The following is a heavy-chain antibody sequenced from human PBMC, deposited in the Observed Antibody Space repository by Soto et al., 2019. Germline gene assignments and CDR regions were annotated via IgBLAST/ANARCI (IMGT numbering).Heavy chain of an antibody. Sequence: QVHLVQSGAEVKKPGASVKVSCKGSGYGFTTYGITWVRQAPGQGLEWMAWSSAHNGNTNYAQKRQGRVTVTRDTSTSTAYMELRSLRSDDTAVYYCARGRYGDYWGQGALVTVSS. CDR1: GYGFTTYG. D-gene: IGHD1-1*01. J-gene: IGHJ4*02. V-gene: IGHV1-18*01. CDR2: SSAHNGNT. CDR3: ARGRYGDY.